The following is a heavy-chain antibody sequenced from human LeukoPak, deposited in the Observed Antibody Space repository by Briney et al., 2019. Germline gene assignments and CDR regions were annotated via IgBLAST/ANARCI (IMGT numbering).Heavy chain of an antibody. CDR2: VHYSGST. J-gene: IGHJ6*02. D-gene: IGHD3-22*01. V-gene: IGHV4-59*08. Sequence: SETLSLTCTVSGGSISNYYWSWMRQSPGEGLEWIGYVHYSGSTNYNPSLKSRVTISVDTSKNQFSLKLSSVTAADTAVYYCARLNYYDSSGQYYYYGMDVWGQGTTVTVSS. CDR3: ARLNYYDSSGQYYYYGMDV. CDR1: GGSISNYY.